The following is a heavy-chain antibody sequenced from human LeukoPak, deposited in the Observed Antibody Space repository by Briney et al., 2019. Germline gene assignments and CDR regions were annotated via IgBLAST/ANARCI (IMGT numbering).Heavy chain of an antibody. Sequence: PGGSLRLSCAASGFTFNSYSMNWVRQAPGKGLEWVSFISSSSTYIYYADSMKGRFTISRDDAKSSLYLQMNSLRVEDTAVYYCARVAGESGLGYWGQGTLVTVSS. CDR1: GFTFNSYS. CDR3: ARVAGESGLGY. J-gene: IGHJ4*02. V-gene: IGHV3-21*01. D-gene: IGHD3-10*01. CDR2: ISSSSTYI.